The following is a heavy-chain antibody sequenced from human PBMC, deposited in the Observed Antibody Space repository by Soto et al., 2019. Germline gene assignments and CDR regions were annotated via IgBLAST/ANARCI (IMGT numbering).Heavy chain of an antibody. CDR1: GFTVSNNY. V-gene: IGHV3-53*01. CDR3: ATQRGGGGY. CDR2: IYSGGYT. Sequence: EVQLVESGGGLIQPGGSLRLSCAVSGFTVSNNYMSWVRQAPGKGLEGVSVIYSGGYTAYGDSVKGRFTISRDNSKKPLYLKIKDQGAAEAAVSYCATQRGGGGYWGQGTLVTVSS. J-gene: IGHJ4*02. D-gene: IGHD6-25*01.